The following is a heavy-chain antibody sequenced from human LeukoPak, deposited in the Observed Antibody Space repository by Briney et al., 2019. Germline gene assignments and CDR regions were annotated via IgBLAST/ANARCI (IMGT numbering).Heavy chain of an antibody. Sequence: GGSLRLSCAASGFTFSSYAMSWVRQAPGKGLEWVSAISGSGGSTYYADSVKGWFTISRDNSKNTLYLQMNSLRAEDTAVYYCAKDAFWDFWSGYYSYFDYWGQGTLVTVSS. CDR1: GFTFSSYA. J-gene: IGHJ4*02. V-gene: IGHV3-23*01. CDR2: ISGSGGST. D-gene: IGHD3-3*01. CDR3: AKDAFWDFWSGYYSYFDY.